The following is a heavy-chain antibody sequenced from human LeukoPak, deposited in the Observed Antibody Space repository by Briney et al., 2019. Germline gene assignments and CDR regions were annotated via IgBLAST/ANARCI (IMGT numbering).Heavy chain of an antibody. D-gene: IGHD6-25*01. J-gene: IGHJ3*02. CDR1: GFTFSSYS. CDR2: ISSSSSTI. Sequence: PGGSLRLSCAASGFTFSSYSMNWVRQAPGKGLEWVSYISSSSSTIYYADSVKGRFTISRDNAKNSLYLQMNSLRAEDTAVYYCARNSIAAGGAFDIWGQGTMVTVSS. CDR3: ARNSIAAGGAFDI. V-gene: IGHV3-48*04.